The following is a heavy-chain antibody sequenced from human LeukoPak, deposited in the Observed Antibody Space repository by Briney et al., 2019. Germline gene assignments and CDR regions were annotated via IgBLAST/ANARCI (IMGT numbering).Heavy chain of an antibody. V-gene: IGHV4-59*01. CDR1: GGSISSYY. CDR3: ARGGSSSSLNYFDY. D-gene: IGHD6-13*01. Sequence: PSETLSLTCTVSGGSISSYYWSWIRQPPGEGLEWIGYIYYSGSTNYNPSLKSRVTMSVDTSKNQFSLNLSSVTAVDTAVYYCARGGSSSSLNYFDYWGQGTLVTVSS. CDR2: IYYSGST. J-gene: IGHJ4*02.